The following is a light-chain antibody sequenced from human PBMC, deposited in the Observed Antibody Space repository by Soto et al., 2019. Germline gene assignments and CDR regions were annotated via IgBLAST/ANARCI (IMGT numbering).Light chain of an antibody. CDR3: AAWDDSLSGHNYV. CDR1: SSNIGSNY. V-gene: IGLV1-47*01. J-gene: IGLJ1*01. CDR2: RNN. Sequence: QSVLTQPPSASGTPGQRVTISCSGSSSNIGSNYVYWYQQLPGTAPKLLIYRNNQRPSGVPDRFSGSKSGTSASLAISGLRFEDEADYYCAAWDDSLSGHNYVFGTGTKVTVL.